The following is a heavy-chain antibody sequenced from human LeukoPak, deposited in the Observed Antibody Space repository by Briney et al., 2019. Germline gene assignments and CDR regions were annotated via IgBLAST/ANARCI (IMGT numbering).Heavy chain of an antibody. D-gene: IGHD7-27*01. V-gene: IGHV3-48*01. CDR2: ISSSSSTI. CDR3: AKDPNWGGHYYYYYMDV. J-gene: IGHJ6*03. CDR1: GFTFSSYS. Sequence: GGSLRLSCAASGFTFSSYSMNWVRQAPGKGLEWVSYISSSSSTIYYADSVKGRFTISRDNAKNSLYLQMNSLRAEDTAVYYCAKDPNWGGHYYYYYMDVWGKGTTVTVSS.